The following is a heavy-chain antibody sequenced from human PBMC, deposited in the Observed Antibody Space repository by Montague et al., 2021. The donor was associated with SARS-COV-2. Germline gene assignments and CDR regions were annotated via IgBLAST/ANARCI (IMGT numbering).Heavy chain of an antibody. CDR3: ARRDPQTLTLIGLRGKSASDY. CDR1: GGSFSGYY. CDR2: INHSGTT. J-gene: IGHJ4*02. Sequence: SETLSLTCAVYGGSFSGYYWTWIRQSPRKGLEWIAEINHSGTTNYNFNPSLRSRVTISVDTSKSQFSLKLSSVTAADTGVYYCARRDPQTLTLIGLRGKSASDYWGQGTLVTVSS. D-gene: IGHD4-23*01. V-gene: IGHV4-34*01.